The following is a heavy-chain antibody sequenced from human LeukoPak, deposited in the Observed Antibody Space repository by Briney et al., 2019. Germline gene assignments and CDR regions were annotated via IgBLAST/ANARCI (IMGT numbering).Heavy chain of an antibody. Sequence: ASVKVSCKVSGYTLTELSMHWVRQAPGKGLEWMGGFDPEDGETIYAQKFQGRVTMTEDTSTDTAYMELSSLRSEDTAVYYCATDLRAAAGSVSWGQGTLVTVSS. CDR1: GYTLTELS. CDR2: FDPEDGET. V-gene: IGHV1-24*01. J-gene: IGHJ4*02. CDR3: ATDLRAAAGSVS. D-gene: IGHD6-13*01.